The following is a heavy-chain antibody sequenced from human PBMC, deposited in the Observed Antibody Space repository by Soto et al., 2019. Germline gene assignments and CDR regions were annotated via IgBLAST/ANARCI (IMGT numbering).Heavy chain of an antibody. CDR3: ASLYGRYCDC. D-gene: IGHD6-19*01. V-gene: IGHV3-7*05. Sequence: VQLVESGGGLVQPGGSLRLSCAASGIPFRPIWMTWFAKAPGKGWEWVASINQDGSETYFVDSVKGRFTTSRDNAKNSLFLQMNNLRAEDTAVYYCASLYGRYCDCWGQGTLVTVSS. CDR1: GIPFRPIW. J-gene: IGHJ4*02. CDR2: INQDGSET.